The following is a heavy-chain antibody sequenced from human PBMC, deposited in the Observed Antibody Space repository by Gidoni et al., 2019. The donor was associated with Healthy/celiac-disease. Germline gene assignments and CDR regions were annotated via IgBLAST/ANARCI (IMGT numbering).Heavy chain of an antibody. Sequence: QVQLQESGPGLVKPSQTPSLTCAVSGCSIRSGGYSWSWIRQPPGKGLEWIGYIYYSGSTYYNPSLKSRVTISVDTSKNQFSLKLSSVTAADTAVYYCARGRPVDGPIAAAGTYYFDYWGQGTLVTVSS. J-gene: IGHJ4*02. CDR2: IYYSGST. V-gene: IGHV4-30-4*07. CDR1: GCSIRSGGYS. D-gene: IGHD6-13*01. CDR3: ARGRPVDGPIAAAGTYYFDY.